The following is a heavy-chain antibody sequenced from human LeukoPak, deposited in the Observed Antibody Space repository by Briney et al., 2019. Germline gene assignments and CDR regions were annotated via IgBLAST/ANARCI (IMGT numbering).Heavy chain of an antibody. J-gene: IGHJ4*02. V-gene: IGHV3-23*01. CDR3: AKVREVIITYSFNFDY. D-gene: IGHD3-10*01. CDR2: ISGSGGST. Sequence: GGSLRLSCAASGFTFSNAWMSWVRQAPGKGLEWVSAISGSGGSTYYADSVKGRFTISRDNSKNTLYLQMNSLRAEDTAVYYCAKVREVIITYSFNFDYWGQGTLVTVSS. CDR1: GFTFSNAW.